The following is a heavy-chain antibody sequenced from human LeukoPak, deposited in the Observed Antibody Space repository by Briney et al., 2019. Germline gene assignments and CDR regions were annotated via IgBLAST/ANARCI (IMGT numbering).Heavy chain of an antibody. CDR1: VGSITAHH. CDR2: VFDSGRT. D-gene: IGHD1-26*01. V-gene: IGHV4-59*11. Sequence: PSETLSLTCAVYVGSITAHHWNWIRQPPGKGLECIWYVFDSGRTKVNPSLTSRVTLSADTSKNQFSLRRSSVTCAEPALYYLTTIKVGAIFGYFDFWGQGILVTVSS. J-gene: IGHJ4*02. CDR3: TTIKVGAIFGYFDF.